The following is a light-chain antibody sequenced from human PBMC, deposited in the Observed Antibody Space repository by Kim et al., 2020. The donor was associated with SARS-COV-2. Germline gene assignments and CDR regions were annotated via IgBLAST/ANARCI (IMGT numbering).Light chain of an antibody. CDR1: SSNIGNKY. Sequence: QSVLTQPPSVSAAPGQKVTISCSGSSSNIGNKYVSWYQQLPETAPKLLIYQDNKRPSGIPERFSGSRSGTSATLDITGLQTGDEADYYCGTWDGSLTGGVFGGGTKLTVL. V-gene: IGLV1-51*01. CDR2: QDN. CDR3: GTWDGSLTGGV. J-gene: IGLJ3*02.